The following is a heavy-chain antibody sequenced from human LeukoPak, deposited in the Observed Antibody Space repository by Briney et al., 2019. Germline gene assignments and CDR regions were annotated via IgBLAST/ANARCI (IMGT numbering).Heavy chain of an antibody. V-gene: IGHV4-34*01. CDR2: INHRRST. D-gene: IGHD5-18*01. Sequence: PSETLSLTCAVYDDSFSGYYWNWIRQPPGEGLEWIGEINHRRSTNYNPSLTSRVTISVDTSKYQFSLKLNSVTAADTAVYYCARSRRGYSYIDYWGQGSLVTVSS. J-gene: IGHJ4*02. CDR3: ARSRRGYSYIDY. CDR1: DDSFSGYY.